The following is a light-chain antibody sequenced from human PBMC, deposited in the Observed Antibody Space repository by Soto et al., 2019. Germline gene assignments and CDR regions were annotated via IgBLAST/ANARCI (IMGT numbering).Light chain of an antibody. CDR3: QQYGSSPRT. J-gene: IGKJ1*01. CDR1: QSIGTN. V-gene: IGKV3-20*01. CDR2: DAS. Sequence: EIVLAQSTATLSVSPGERATLSCRASQSIGTNLAWYQQKPGQAPRLLIHDASSRATGISDRFTGSGSGTDLTITITTLEPEDFEVYYCQQYGSSPRTFGQGTKVDNK.